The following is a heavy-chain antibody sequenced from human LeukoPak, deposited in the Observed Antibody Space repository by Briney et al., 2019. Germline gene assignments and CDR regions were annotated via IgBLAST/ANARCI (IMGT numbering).Heavy chain of an antibody. CDR2: IYYSGST. D-gene: IGHD5-24*01. J-gene: IGHJ3*01. CDR3: ARALDGYRHAFDF. V-gene: IGHV4-59*01. Sequence: SETLSLTCTVSGDSISSYYWSWIRQPPRKGLEWIGYIYYSGSTNYNPSLKSRVTISVDTSKNQFSLKLSSVTAADTAVYYCARALDGYRHAFDFWGQGTMVTVSS. CDR1: GDSISSYY.